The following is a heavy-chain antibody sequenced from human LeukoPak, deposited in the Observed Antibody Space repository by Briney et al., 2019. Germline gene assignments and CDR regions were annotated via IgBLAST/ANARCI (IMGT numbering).Heavy chain of an antibody. V-gene: IGHV3-48*01. CDR1: GFTFSTYS. Sequence: GGSLRLSCAASGFTFSTYSMNWVRQTPEKGLEWVSYISSSSSSTMYYADSVKGRFTISRDNAKNSLSLQMYSLRAEDTAVYYCARLQGSGSFSSFDYWGQGTLVTVSS. CDR2: ISSSSSSTM. J-gene: IGHJ4*02. D-gene: IGHD3-10*01. CDR3: ARLQGSGSFSSFDY.